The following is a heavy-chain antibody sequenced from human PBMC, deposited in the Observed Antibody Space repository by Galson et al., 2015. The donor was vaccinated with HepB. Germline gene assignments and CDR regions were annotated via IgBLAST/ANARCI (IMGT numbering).Heavy chain of an antibody. CDR2: ISSSSSYI. J-gene: IGHJ6*02. CDR3: ARDRTRIAAALTGALPFYYYYYYGMDV. V-gene: IGHV3-21*01. Sequence: SLRLSCAASGFTFSSYSMNWVRQAPGKGLEWVSSISSSSSYIYYADSVKGRFTISGDNAKNSLYLQMNSLRAEDTAVYYCARDRTRIAAALTGALPFYYYYYYGMDVWGQGTTVTVSS. D-gene: IGHD6-13*01. CDR1: GFTFSSYS.